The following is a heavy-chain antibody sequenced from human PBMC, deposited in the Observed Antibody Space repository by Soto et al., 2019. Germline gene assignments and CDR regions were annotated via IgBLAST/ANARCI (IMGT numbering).Heavy chain of an antibody. V-gene: IGHV1-69*13. CDR2: IIPIFGTA. CDR3: ARDLNSYGVS. D-gene: IGHD5-18*01. Sequence: SVKVSCKASVGTFSSYAISWVRQAPGQGLEWMGGIIPIFGTANYAQKFQGRVTITADESTSTAYMELSSLRSEDTAVYYCARDLNSYGVSWGQGTLVTGSS. J-gene: IGHJ5*02. CDR1: VGTFSSYA.